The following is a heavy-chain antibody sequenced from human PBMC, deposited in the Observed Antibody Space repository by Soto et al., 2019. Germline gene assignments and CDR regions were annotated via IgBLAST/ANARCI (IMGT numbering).Heavy chain of an antibody. J-gene: IGHJ5*02. CDR1: GGSFSGYY. Sequence: SETLSLTCAVYGGSFSGYYWSWIRQPPGKGLEWIGEINHSGSTNYNPSLKSRVTISVDTSKNQFSLKLSSVTAADTAVYYCARVLYGSGSSNWFDPWGQGTLVTVSS. CDR2: INHSGST. V-gene: IGHV4-34*01. CDR3: ARVLYGSGSSNWFDP. D-gene: IGHD3-10*01.